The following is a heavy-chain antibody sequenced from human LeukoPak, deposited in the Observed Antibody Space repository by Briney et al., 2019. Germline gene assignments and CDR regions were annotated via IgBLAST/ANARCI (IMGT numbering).Heavy chain of an antibody. D-gene: IGHD5/OR15-5a*01. CDR2: ISYDGSNK. Sequence: PGGSLRRSCAASGFTFNSYAMHWVRQAPGKGLEWVAVISYDGSNKYYADSVKGRFTISRDNPKNTLYLQMNSLRAEDTAVYYCARGVSKKYYYYYMDVWGKGTTVTVSS. CDR1: GFTFNSYA. J-gene: IGHJ6*03. V-gene: IGHV3-30*01. CDR3: ARGVSKKYYYYYMDV.